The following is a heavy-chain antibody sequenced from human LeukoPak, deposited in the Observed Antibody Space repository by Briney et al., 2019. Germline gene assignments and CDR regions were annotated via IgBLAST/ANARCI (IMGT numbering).Heavy chain of an antibody. V-gene: IGHV3-20*01. CDR1: GFTFDDYG. Sequence: GGSLRLSCAASGFTFDDYGMNWVRQAPGKGLEWVSGINWNGGSTGYADSVKGRFTISRDRAKNSLYLQMNSLRAEDTASYHCARSYYDSSGYAYYFEHWGQGTLVIVSS. J-gene: IGHJ4*02. CDR2: INWNGGST. D-gene: IGHD3-22*01. CDR3: ARSYYDSSGYAYYFEH.